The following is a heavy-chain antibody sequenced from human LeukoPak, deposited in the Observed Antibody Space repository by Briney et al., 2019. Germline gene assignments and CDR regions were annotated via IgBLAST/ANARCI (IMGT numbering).Heavy chain of an antibody. CDR2: ISSSGSTI. V-gene: IGHV3-11*01. J-gene: IGHJ4*02. CDR3: ARGLWFGELLYFDY. Sequence: GGSLRLSCAASGFTFSDYYMSWIRQAPGKGLEWVSYISSSGSTIYYADSVKGRFTISRDNAKDSLYLQMNSLRAEDTAVYYCARGLWFGELLYFDYWGQGTLVTVSS. D-gene: IGHD3-10*01. CDR1: GFTFSDYY.